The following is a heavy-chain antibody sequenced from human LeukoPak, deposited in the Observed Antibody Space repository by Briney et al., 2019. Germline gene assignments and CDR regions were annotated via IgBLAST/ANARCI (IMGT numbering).Heavy chain of an antibody. CDR3: ARRPGDYSHPYHC. CDR2: ISSSSSTI. V-gene: IGHV3-48*01. J-gene: IGHJ4*02. D-gene: IGHD3-22*01. CDR1: GFTFSSYG. Sequence: GGSLRLSCAASGFTFSSYGMSWVRQAPGKGREWVSYISSSSSTIYYADSVKGRFTISRDNAKNTVHLQMNSLRAEDTAMYYCARRPGDYSHPYHCWGQGTLVTVSS.